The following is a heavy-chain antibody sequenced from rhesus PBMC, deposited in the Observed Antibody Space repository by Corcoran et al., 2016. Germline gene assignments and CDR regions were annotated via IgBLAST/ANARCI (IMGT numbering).Heavy chain of an antibody. CDR3: ARAVYWYFDL. J-gene: IGHJ2*01. CDR1: GYSLSSAYG. CDR2: IFGGTGST. Sequence: QVHLQESGPGLVKPSETLSLTCAVSGYSLSSAYGGDWIRPPPGKGLEWIGQIFGGTGSTYYNPSLKSRVTVSKDTSKNQFSLKLRSVTAADTAVYYCARAVYWYFDLWGPGSPITISS. V-gene: IGHV4-127*01.